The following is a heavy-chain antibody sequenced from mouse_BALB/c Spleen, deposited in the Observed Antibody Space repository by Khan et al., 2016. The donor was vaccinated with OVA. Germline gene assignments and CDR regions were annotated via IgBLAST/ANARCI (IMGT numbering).Heavy chain of an antibody. Sequence: EVELVASGGGLVQPGGSRKLSCAASGFTFSRFGMHWVRQAPEKGLEWVAYISSGSSTIYYADTVKGRFTISRDNPKNPLFLQMTSLRSEDTAMYYCARDSNFDYWGQGTTLTVSS. CDR3: ARDSNFDY. CDR1: GFTFSRFG. J-gene: IGHJ2*01. V-gene: IGHV5-17*02. CDR2: ISSGSSTI.